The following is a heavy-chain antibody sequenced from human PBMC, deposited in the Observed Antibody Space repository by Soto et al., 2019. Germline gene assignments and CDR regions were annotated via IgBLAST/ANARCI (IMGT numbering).Heavy chain of an antibody. CDR2: ISYDGSLQ. V-gene: IGHV3-30*03. CDR3: VSDRGFGHASVPYS. D-gene: IGHD3-10*01. J-gene: IGHJ4*02. CDR1: GFAFSSYG. Sequence: QAQLVESGGGVVQPGRSLRLSCAASGFAFSSYGMHWVRQAPGTGLEWVAVISYDGSLQHYADSVKGRFTISRDNAKNMVLLQMSSLRAEDTAEYYCVSDRGFGHASVPYSWGQGTLVSFSS.